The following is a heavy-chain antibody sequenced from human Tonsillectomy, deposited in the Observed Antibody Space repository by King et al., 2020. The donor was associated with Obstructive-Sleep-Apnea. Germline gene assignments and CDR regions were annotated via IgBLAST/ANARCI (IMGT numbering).Heavy chain of an antibody. V-gene: IGHV4-34*01. Sequence: VQLQQWGAGLLKPSETLSLTCAVYGGSFSGYYWSWIRQPPGKGLEWIGEINHSGSTNYNPSLKSRVTISVDTSKNQFSLKLSSVTAADTAVYYCAYPSDWLHGAIDYWGQGTLVTVSS. CDR3: AYPSDWLHGAIDY. CDR2: INHSGST. CDR1: GGSFSGYY. D-gene: IGHD3-9*01. J-gene: IGHJ4*02.